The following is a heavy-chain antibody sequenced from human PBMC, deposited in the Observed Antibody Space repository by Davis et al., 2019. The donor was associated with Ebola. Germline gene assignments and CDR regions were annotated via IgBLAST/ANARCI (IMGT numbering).Heavy chain of an antibody. Sequence: ASVKVSCKASGYTFTSYAMHWARQAPGQRLEWMGWINAGNGNTKYSQKFQGRVTITRDTSASTAYMELSSLRSEDTAVYYCARDGAVWFGELVYYYYYGMDVWGQGTTVTVSS. D-gene: IGHD3-10*01. CDR1: GYTFTSYA. CDR2: INAGNGNT. V-gene: IGHV1-3*01. CDR3: ARDGAVWFGELVYYYYYGMDV. J-gene: IGHJ6*02.